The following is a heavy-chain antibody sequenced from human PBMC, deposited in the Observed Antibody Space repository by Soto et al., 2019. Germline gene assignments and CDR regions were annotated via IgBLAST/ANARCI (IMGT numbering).Heavy chain of an antibody. CDR1: RFTFISYE. CDR2: ISGSGSVV. Sequence: PGGSLRLSCAASRFTFISYEMRWVRQAPGKGLEWVSYISGSGSVVYYADSVKGRFTISRDNTRNSLYLQMNSLRDEDTALYYCVRYCSTTLCNGVATRIFDYWGQGTLVTVSS. CDR3: VRYCSTTLCNGVATRIFDY. D-gene: IGHD5-12*01. V-gene: IGHV3-48*03. J-gene: IGHJ4*02.